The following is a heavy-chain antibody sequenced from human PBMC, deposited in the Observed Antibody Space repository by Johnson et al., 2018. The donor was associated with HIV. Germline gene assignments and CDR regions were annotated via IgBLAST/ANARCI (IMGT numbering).Heavy chain of an antibody. D-gene: IGHD3-10*01. CDR3: ASHYYGSGLEAFDI. J-gene: IGHJ3*02. CDR2: ISYDGSEK. Sequence: QVQLVESGGGVVQPGRSLRLSCAASGFTFSSYAMHWVRQAPGKGLEWVAVISYDGSEKSYVDSVKGRFTISRDNAKNSLYLQMNSLRAEDTAVYYCASHYYGSGLEAFDIWGQGTMVTVSS. CDR1: GFTFSSYA. V-gene: IGHV3-30*04.